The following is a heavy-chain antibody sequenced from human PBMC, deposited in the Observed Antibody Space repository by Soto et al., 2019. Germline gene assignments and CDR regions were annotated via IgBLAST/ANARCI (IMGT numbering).Heavy chain of an antibody. CDR1: GGSISSYY. CDR2: IYYSGST. D-gene: IGHD5-12*01. CDR3: ARMDIVATTPFDY. J-gene: IGHJ4*02. Sequence: SETLSLTCTVPGGSISSYYWSWIRQPPGKGLEWIGYIYYSGSTNYNPSLKSRVTISVDTSKNQFSLKLSSVTAADTAAYYCARMDIVATTPFDYWGQGALVTVSS. V-gene: IGHV4-59*01.